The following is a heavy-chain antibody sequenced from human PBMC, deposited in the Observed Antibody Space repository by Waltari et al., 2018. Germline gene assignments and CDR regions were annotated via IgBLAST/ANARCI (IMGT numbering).Heavy chain of an antibody. J-gene: IGHJ4*02. CDR3: ARAILRLGVLSNYFDY. Sequence: EVQLVESGGGLVQPGGSLRLSCAASGFTFSSYTMNWVRQAPGKGLEWVSYISSGSSAIYYADSVKGRFTISRDNAKNSLHLQMNSLRAEDTAVYYCARAILRLGVLSNYFDYWGQGTLVTVSS. D-gene: IGHD3-16*02. CDR1: GFTFSSYT. V-gene: IGHV3-48*04. CDR2: ISSGSSAI.